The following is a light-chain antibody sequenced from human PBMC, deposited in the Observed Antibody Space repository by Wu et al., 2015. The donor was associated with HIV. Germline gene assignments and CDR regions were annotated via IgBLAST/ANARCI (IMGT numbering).Light chain of an antibody. V-gene: IGKV1-12*01. CDR1: HDINNQ. J-gene: IGKJ1*01. CDR2: AAS. Sequence: DIQMTQSPSSLSASVGDRVIITCRASHDINNQLGWYQQKSGEVPKLLIYAASKLQPGIPSRFNGSGSGTDFTLVITSLQPVDFATYYCQQGSSFPRTFGQGPTWKS. CDR3: QQGSSFPRT.